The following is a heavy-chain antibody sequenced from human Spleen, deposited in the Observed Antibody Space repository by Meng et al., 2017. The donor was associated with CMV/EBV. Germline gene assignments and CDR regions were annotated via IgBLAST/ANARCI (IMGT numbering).Heavy chain of an antibody. CDR3: ARDRAGYYDFWSGYYHYYYYYGMDV. J-gene: IGHJ6*02. V-gene: IGHV4-59*01. CDR2: IYYSGST. CDR1: GASMSSYY. D-gene: IGHD3-3*01. Sequence: SETLSLTCTVSGASMSSYYWTWIRQPPGKGLEWIGNIYYSGSTNYNPSLKSRVTISVDTSKNQFSLKLSSVTAADTAVYYCARDRAGYYDFWSGYYHYYYYYGMDVWGQGTTVTVSS.